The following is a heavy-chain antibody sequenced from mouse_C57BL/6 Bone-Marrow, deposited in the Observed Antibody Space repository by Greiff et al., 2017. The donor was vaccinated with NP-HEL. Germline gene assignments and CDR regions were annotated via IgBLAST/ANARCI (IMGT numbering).Heavy chain of an antibody. CDR3: ARTPVHWYFDV. J-gene: IGHJ1*03. CDR1: GYTFTSYW. V-gene: IGHV1-52*01. Sequence: QFQLQQPGAELVRPGSSVKLSCKASGYTFTSYWMHWVKQRPIQGLEWIGNIDPSDSETHYNQKFKDKATLTVDKSSSTAYMQLSSLTSEDSAVYYCARTPVHWYFDVWGTGTTVTVSS. CDR2: IDPSDSET.